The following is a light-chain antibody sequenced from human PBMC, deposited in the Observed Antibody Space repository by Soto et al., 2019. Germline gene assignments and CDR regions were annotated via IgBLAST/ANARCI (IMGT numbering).Light chain of an antibody. CDR1: QSISSW. J-gene: IGKJ1*01. V-gene: IGKV1-5*01. CDR2: DAS. Sequence: DIQMTQSPSTLSASVGDRVTITCRASQSISSWLAWYQQRPGKPPKLLIYDASSLESGVPSRFSGSGSGTEFTLTISSLQPDDFATYYCQQYNSYSPRTFGQGTNV. CDR3: QQYNSYSPRT.